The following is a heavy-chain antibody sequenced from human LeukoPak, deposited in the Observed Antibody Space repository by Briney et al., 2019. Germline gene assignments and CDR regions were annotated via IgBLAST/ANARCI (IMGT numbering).Heavy chain of an antibody. V-gene: IGHV4-34*01. CDR2: IYERGTT. CDR1: VESLSSNY. Sequence: PSETLSLTCAVYVESLSSNYWSWVRQPPGEGLEWIGEIYERGTTGYNPSLKSRVTISMVPSKQQFSLSLSSVTAADTAVYYCARGAWATRLGSWGLRTPVIVSS. CDR3: ARGAWATRLGS. J-gene: IGHJ4*02. D-gene: IGHD2-15*01.